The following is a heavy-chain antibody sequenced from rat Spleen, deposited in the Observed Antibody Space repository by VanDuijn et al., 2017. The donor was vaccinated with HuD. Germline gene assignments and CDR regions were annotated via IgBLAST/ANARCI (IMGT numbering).Heavy chain of an antibody. V-gene: IGHV5-25*01. Sequence: EVKLVESGGGLVQPERSLKLSCAASGFNFNDYWMGWVRQAPGKGLEWVASISTGGGNTYYPDSVKGRFTISRDNAKSALYLQMDSLGSEDSATFYCTTKLGAEGFAYWGQGTLVTVSS. CDR2: ISTGGGNT. J-gene: IGHJ3*01. CDR3: TTKLGAEGFAY. CDR1: GFNFNDYW. D-gene: IGHD5-1*01.